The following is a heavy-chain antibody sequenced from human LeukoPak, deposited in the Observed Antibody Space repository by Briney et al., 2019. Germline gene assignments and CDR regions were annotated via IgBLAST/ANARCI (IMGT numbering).Heavy chain of an antibody. CDR3: ARDQRAVAGPPFDY. V-gene: IGHV1-18*01. CDR1: GYTFTSYG. J-gene: IGHJ4*02. Sequence: ASVKVSCKASGYTFTSYGISWVRQAPGQGLEWMGWISAYNGNTNYAQKLQGRVTMTTDTSTSTDYMELRSLRSDDTAVYYCARDQRAVAGPPFDYWGQGTLVTVSS. CDR2: ISAYNGNT. D-gene: IGHD6-19*01.